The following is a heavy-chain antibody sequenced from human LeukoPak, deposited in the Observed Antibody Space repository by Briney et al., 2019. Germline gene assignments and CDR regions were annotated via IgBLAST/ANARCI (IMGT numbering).Heavy chain of an antibody. CDR3: ARILIAVAAPDY. Sequence: SETLSLTCTVSGGSISSSSSSYYWGWIRQPPEKGLEWIGSIHYSASSYYNPSLKSRVTISVDTSKKQFSLRLSSVTAADTAVYYCARILIAVAAPDYWGQGTLVTVSS. D-gene: IGHD6-19*01. V-gene: IGHV4-39*01. J-gene: IGHJ4*02. CDR2: IHYSASS. CDR1: GGSISSSSSSYY.